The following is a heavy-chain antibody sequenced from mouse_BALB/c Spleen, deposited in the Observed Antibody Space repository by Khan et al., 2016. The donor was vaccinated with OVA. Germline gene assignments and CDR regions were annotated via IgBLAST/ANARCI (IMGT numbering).Heavy chain of an antibody. V-gene: IGHV9-3-1*01. J-gene: IGHJ2*01. CDR3: TRFHGGY. CDR1: GYTFTDYV. Sequence: QIQLVHSGPELKKPGETVKISCKASGYTFTDYVMNWVKQSPGKGLKWMGWINTCTGKPTYADDFKGRFAFSLETSASTAYLQINSLKNEDTATYFCTRFHGGYWGQGTTLTVSS. CDR2: INTCTGKP.